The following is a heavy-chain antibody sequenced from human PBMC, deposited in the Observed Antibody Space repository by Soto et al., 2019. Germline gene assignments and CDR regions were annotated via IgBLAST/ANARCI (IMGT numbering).Heavy chain of an antibody. CDR2: IIPIFGTA. CDR1: GGTFSSYA. Sequence: QVQLVQSGAEVKKPGSSVKVSCKASGGTFSSYAISWVRQAPGQGLEWMGGIIPIFGTANYAQKFQGRVTITADESTSTAYMELSSLRSEDTAVYYCARGVCSGSRRGGCYFDYWGQGTLVTVSS. CDR3: ARGVCSGSRRGGCYFDY. V-gene: IGHV1-69*12. D-gene: IGHD1-26*01. J-gene: IGHJ4*02.